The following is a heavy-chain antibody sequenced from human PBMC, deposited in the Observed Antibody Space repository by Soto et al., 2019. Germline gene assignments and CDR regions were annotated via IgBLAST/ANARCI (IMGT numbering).Heavy chain of an antibody. J-gene: IGHJ4*02. CDR1: GYTFTSHY. Sequence: QVQLVQSGAEVRKPGASVKVSCKASGYTFTSHYMHWVRQAPGQGLEWMGIINPSGGGTSYAQKFQVRVTMTRDTSTSTVYMELSRLRSEDTAVYYCARESTLAYWGQGTLVTVSS. V-gene: IGHV1-46*01. CDR3: ARESTLAY. CDR2: INPSGGGT.